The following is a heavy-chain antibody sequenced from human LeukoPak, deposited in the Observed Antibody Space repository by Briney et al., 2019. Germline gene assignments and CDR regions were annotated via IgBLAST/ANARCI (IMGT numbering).Heavy chain of an antibody. CDR1: GYTFTGYY. Sequence: ASVKVFCKASGYTFTGYYMHWVRQAPGQGLEWMGWINPNSGGTNYAQKFQERVTITRDMSTSTAYMELSSLRSEDTAVYYCAADSLSTVTHYYYYYMDVWGKGTTVTVSS. CDR3: AADSLSTVTHYYYYYMDV. V-gene: IGHV1-2*02. CDR2: INPNSGGT. D-gene: IGHD4-11*01. J-gene: IGHJ6*03.